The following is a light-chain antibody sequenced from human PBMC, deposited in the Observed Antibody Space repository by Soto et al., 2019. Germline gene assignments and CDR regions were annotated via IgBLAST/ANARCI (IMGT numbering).Light chain of an antibody. V-gene: IGKV3-15*01. CDR2: GAS. CDR3: QQYNYWPPLT. J-gene: IGKJ4*01. CDR1: QSVSSN. Sequence: ELVMTQSPATLSVSPGERATLSCRASQSVSSNLAWYQQKPGQAPRLLIFGASTRATGIPARFSGSGSGTEFTLTISSLQSEDFAVYYCQQYNYWPPLTFGGETKVEIK.